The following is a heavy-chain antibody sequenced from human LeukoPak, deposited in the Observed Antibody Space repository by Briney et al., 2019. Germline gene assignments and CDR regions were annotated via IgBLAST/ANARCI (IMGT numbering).Heavy chain of an antibody. J-gene: IGHJ4*02. CDR3: TTDRPQGAVADFDY. V-gene: IGHV3-15*01. CDR1: GFTVSSNY. D-gene: IGHD6-19*01. Sequence: GGSLRLSCAASGFTVSSNYMSWVRQAPGKGLEWVGRIKSKTDGGTTDYAAPVKGRFTISRDDSKNTLYLQMNSLKTEDTAVYYCTTDRPQGAVADFDYWGQGTLVTVSS. CDR2: IKSKTDGGTT.